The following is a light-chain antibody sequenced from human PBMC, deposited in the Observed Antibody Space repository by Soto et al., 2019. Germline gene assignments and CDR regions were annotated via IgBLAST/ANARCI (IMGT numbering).Light chain of an antibody. J-gene: IGLJ3*02. CDR2: GVS. Sequence: QSALTQPASVSGSPGQSITISCTGTSSDVGGYDYVSWYQQHPGKAPKLMIYGVSNRPSGVSNRFSDSKSGNTASLTISGLQAEDEADYYCSSYTNSITHVFGGGTKVTVL. CDR1: SSDVGGYDY. V-gene: IGLV2-14*03. CDR3: SSYTNSITHV.